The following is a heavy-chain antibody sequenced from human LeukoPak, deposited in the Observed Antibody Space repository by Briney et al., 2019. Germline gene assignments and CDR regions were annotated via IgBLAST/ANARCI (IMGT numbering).Heavy chain of an antibody. CDR3: ARITILGVVNFDI. CDR1: GGSISSGGYY. J-gene: IGHJ3*02. V-gene: IGHV4-30-2*01. CDR2: IYHSGST. Sequence: SETLSLTCTVSGGSISSGGYYWSWIRQPPGKGLEWIGYIYHSGSTYYNPSLKSRVTISVDRSKNQFSLKLSSVTDADTAVYYCARITILGVVNFDIWGQGTMVTVSS. D-gene: IGHD3-3*01.